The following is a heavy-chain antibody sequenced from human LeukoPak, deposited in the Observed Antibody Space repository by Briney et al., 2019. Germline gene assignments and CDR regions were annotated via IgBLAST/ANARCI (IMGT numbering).Heavy chain of an antibody. J-gene: IGHJ4*02. CDR3: AMYGSGSYGYFDY. CDR2: ISYDGSNK. Sequence: GGSLRLSCAASGFTFSSYGMHWVRQAPGKGLEWVAVISYDGSNKYYADSVKGRFTISRDNSKNTLYLQMNSLRAEDTAVYYCAMYGSGSYGYFDYWAREPWSPSPQ. CDR1: GFTFSSYG. V-gene: IGHV3-30*03. D-gene: IGHD3-10*01.